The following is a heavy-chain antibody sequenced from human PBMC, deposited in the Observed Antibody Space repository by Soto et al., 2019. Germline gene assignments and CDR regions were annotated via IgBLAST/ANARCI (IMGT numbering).Heavy chain of an antibody. CDR3: VEEGGAGTGY. CDR2: INSDGSGT. Sequence: GGSLRLSCATSGFAFSDYWTHWARQVPGKGLVWLSRINSDGSGTGYADSVRGRFTIFRDNAKRTVYLQMNSLTVEDTAVYYCVEEGGAGTGYWGQGTTVTVSS. V-gene: IGHV3-74*01. J-gene: IGHJ4*02. CDR1: GFAFSDYW.